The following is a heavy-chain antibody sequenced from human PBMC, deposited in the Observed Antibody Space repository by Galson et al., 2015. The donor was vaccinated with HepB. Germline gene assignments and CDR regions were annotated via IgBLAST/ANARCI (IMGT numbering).Heavy chain of an antibody. CDR1: GGSISSYY. V-gene: IGHV4-59*01. CDR3: ARDTKIRPYYDFWSGYRDYGMDV. J-gene: IGHJ6*02. D-gene: IGHD3-3*01. Sequence: LTCTVSGGSISSYYWSWIRQPPGKGLEWIGYIYYSGSTNYNPSLKSRVTISVDTSKNQFSLKLSSVTAADTAVYYCARDTKIRPYYDFWSGYRDYGMDVWGQGTTVTVSS. CDR2: IYYSGST.